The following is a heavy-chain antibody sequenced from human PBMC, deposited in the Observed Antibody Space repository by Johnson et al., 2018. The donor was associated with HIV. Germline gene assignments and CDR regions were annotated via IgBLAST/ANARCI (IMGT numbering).Heavy chain of an antibody. J-gene: IGHJ3*01. CDR2: ISNDGSNK. CDR1: GFTFSSYW. CDR3: AREDSSGYFDGFEG. V-gene: IGHV3-30-3*01. Sequence: QVQLVESGGGLVQPGGSLRLSCAASGFTFSSYWMSWVRQAPGKGLEWVAFISNDGSNKYYADSVKGRFTISRDNSKNTMYLQMNSLRAEDTAVYYCAREDSSGYFDGFEGWGQGTMVTVSS. D-gene: IGHD3-22*01.